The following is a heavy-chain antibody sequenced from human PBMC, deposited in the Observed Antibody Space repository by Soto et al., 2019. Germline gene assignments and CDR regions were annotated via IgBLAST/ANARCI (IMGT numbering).Heavy chain of an antibody. CDR1: GGSISSYY. J-gene: IGHJ5*02. CDR2: IYTSGST. V-gene: IGHV4-4*07. Sequence: PSETLSLTCTVSGGSISSYYWSWIRQPAGKGLEWIGRIYTSGSTNYNPSLKSRVTMSVDTSKNQFSLKLSSVTAADTAVYYCARYYSSSWWPGPNNWFDPWGRGTLVTVSS. D-gene: IGHD6-13*01. CDR3: ARYYSSSWWPGPNNWFDP.